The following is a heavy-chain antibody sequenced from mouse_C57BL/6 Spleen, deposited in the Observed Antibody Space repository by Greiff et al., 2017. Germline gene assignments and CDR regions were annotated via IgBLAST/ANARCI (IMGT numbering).Heavy chain of an antibody. D-gene: IGHD1-1*01. CDR1: GYSFTDYN. CDR2: INPNYGTT. J-gene: IGHJ4*01. V-gene: IGHV1-39*01. Sequence: EVKLVESGPELVKPGASVKISCKASGYSFTDYNMNWVKQSNGKGLEWIGVINPNYGTTSYNQKFKGKATLTVDQSSSTAYMQLNSLTSDDSAVYYCAYYGSLYYAMDYWGQGTSVTVSS. CDR3: AYYGSLYYAMDY.